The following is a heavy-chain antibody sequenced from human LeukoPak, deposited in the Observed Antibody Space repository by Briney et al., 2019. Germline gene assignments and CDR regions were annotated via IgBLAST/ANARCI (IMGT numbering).Heavy chain of an antibody. CDR3: ARDSQYYDFWSGHYGMDV. CDR1: GFTFSSYA. D-gene: IGHD3-3*01. J-gene: IGHJ6*02. CDR2: ISYDGSNK. Sequence: GGSLRLSCAASGFTFSSYAMHWVRQAPGKGLEWVAVISYDGSNKYYADSVKGRFTTSRDNSKNTLYLQMNSLRAEDTAVYYCARDSQYYDFWSGHYGMDVWGQGTTVTVSS. V-gene: IGHV3-30-3*01.